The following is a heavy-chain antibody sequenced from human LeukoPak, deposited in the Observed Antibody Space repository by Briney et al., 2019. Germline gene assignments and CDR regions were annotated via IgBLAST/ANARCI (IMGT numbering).Heavy chain of an antibody. D-gene: IGHD5-18*01. V-gene: IGHV1-18*04. CDR2: ISAYNGNT. Sequence: ASVKVSCKASGYTFTSYYMHWVRQAPGQGLEWMGWISAYNGNTNYAQKLQGRVTMTTDTSTSTAYMELRSLRSDDTAVYYCARVGIQLWLGPTFDYWGQGTLVTVSS. CDR3: ARVGIQLWLGPTFDY. J-gene: IGHJ4*02. CDR1: GYTFTSYY.